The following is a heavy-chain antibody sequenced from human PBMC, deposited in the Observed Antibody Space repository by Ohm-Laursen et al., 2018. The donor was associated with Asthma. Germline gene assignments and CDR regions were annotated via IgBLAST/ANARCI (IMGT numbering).Heavy chain of an antibody. CDR2: ISARGGDT. CDR3: AVRTTSAGFDV. D-gene: IGHD1-1*01. J-gene: IGHJ6*02. Sequence: SLRLSCAASGFTFSTYAMTWVRQAPGRGLEWVSTISARGGDTNYAGSVKGRFTISRDNAKNSLYLQMNSLRAQDTAVYYCAVRTTSAGFDVWGQGTTVTVSS. V-gene: IGHV3-23*01. CDR1: GFTFSTYA.